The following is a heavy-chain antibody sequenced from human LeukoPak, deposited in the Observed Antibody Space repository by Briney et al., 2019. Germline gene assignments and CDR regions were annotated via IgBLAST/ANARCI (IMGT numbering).Heavy chain of an antibody. CDR2: IYPGDSDT. Sequence: GESLKISCKGSGYSFTSYWIGWVRQMPGKGLEWMGIIYPGDSDTRYSPSFQGQVTISADKSISTAYLQWSSLKASDTAMYYCARGPRITMVRGVIISKPYIYFDYRGQGTLVTVSS. CDR3: ARGPRITMVRGVIISKPYIYFDY. V-gene: IGHV5-51*01. CDR1: GYSFTSYW. D-gene: IGHD3-10*01. J-gene: IGHJ4*02.